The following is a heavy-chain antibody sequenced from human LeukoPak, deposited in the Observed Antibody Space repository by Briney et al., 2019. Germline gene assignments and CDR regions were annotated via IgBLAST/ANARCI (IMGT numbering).Heavy chain of an antibody. CDR1: GGSPTGGSYC. CDR3: ARQRDSEGLAIPYNWFDP. V-gene: IGHV4-39*01. J-gene: IGHJ5*02. D-gene: IGHD3-16*01. Sequence: PPEGPSVTSMQPGGSPTGGSYCTGWTRHPPGKGLGWLGRVDFSGGTNYKSSLKSGATISVATSKNHFSLKLTYVTTAEPAVNYCARQRDSEGLAIPYNWFDPWGQGTLVTVSS. CDR2: VDFSGGT.